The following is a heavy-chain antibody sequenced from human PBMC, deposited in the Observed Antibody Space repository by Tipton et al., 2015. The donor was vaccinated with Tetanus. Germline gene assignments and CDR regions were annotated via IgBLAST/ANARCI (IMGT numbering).Heavy chain of an antibody. CDR2: FFPGDSES. Sequence: QLVQSGAEAKKPGESLKISCRGSGYSFSSYWIAWVRQVPGKGLEWMGIFFPGDSESRYSPSFQGQVTMSGDNSIRTAYLQWNRLRASDTATYYCAKVSAPGTIATGNFDYWGQGTPVTVSS. J-gene: IGHJ4*02. D-gene: IGHD1-1*01. V-gene: IGHV5-51*01. CDR3: AKVSAPGTIATGNFDY. CDR1: GYSFSSYW.